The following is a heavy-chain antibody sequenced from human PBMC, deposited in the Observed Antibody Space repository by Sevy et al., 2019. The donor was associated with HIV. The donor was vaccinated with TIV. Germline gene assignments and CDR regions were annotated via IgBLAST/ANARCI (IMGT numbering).Heavy chain of an antibody. Sequence: ASVKVSCKVSGYTLTEFSMHWVRQAPGKGLEWMGTFDPEDGETIYAQKFQGRVTMTEDTSTDTASMELSSLRSEDTDVYYCATTKDYYASSGYPFDYWGQGTLVTVSS. D-gene: IGHD3-22*01. CDR2: FDPEDGET. CDR3: ATTKDYYASSGYPFDY. J-gene: IGHJ4*02. V-gene: IGHV1-24*01. CDR1: GYTLTEFS.